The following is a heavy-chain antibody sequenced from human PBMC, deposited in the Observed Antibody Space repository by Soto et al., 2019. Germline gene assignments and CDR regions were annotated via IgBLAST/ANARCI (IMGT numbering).Heavy chain of an antibody. J-gene: IGHJ5*02. CDR1: GGSISSGDYY. V-gene: IGHV4-30-4*01. Sequence: SETLSLTCTVSGGSISSGDYYWSWIRQPPGKGLEWIGYIYYSGSTYYSPSLKSRVTISVDTSKNQFSLKLSSVTAADTAVYYCARFRVEYCSSTSCSNWFDPWGQGTLVTVSS. D-gene: IGHD2-2*01. CDR3: ARFRVEYCSSTSCSNWFDP. CDR2: IYYSGST.